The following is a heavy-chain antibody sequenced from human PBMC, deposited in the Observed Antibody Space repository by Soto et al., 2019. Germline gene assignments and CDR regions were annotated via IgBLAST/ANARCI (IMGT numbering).Heavy chain of an antibody. J-gene: IGHJ4*02. Sequence: GGSLRLSCAASGFTFSSYGMHWVRQAPGKGLEWVAVIWYDGSNKYYADSVKGRFTISRDNSKNTLYLQMNSLRAEDTAVYYCARSLRFLEWLCDYWGQGTLVTVSS. CDR1: GFTFSSYG. CDR2: IWYDGSNK. V-gene: IGHV3-33*01. D-gene: IGHD3-3*01. CDR3: ARSLRFLEWLCDY.